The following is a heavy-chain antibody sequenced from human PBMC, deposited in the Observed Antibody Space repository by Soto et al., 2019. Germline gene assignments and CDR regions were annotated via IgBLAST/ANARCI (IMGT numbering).Heavy chain of an antibody. Sequence: EVQLVESGGGLVQPGGSLRLSCAASGFTVSSNYMSWVRQAPGKGLEWVSVIYSGGSTYYADSVKGRFTISRHNSKNTLYLQMKSLRAEDTAVYYCARVRDDYGDLTFDYWGQGTLVTVSS. CDR2: IYSGGST. V-gene: IGHV3-53*04. CDR1: GFTVSSNY. CDR3: ARVRDDYGDLTFDY. J-gene: IGHJ4*02. D-gene: IGHD4-17*01.